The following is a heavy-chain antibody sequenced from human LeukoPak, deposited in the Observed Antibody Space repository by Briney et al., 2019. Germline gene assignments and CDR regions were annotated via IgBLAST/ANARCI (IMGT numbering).Heavy chain of an antibody. J-gene: IGHJ3*02. Sequence: PSETLSLTCNVSGVSVIDHDWSWIRQPPGKGLEWIGYISYIGSTNYNPSLKSRVTISIDTSKNQFSLKLTSVTAADTAVYYCARDLVTVTKGFDIWGQGTMVSVSS. CDR1: GVSVIDHD. CDR2: ISYIGST. CDR3: ARDLVTVTKGFDI. D-gene: IGHD4-17*01. V-gene: IGHV4-59*02.